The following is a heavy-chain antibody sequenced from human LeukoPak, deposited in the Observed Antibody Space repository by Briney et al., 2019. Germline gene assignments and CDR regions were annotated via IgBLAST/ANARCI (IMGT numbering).Heavy chain of an antibody. CDR2: INNDGSSK. Sequence: GGSLGLSCAASGFTFSSYAMHWVRQAPGKGLEYVSSINNDGSSKYYASSVQGRFIISRDNSRNTLYLQLGSLRAEDMAVYYCAKDNRAAGDYYMDVWGKGTTVTVSS. D-gene: IGHD6-19*01. V-gene: IGHV3-64*01. CDR1: GFTFSSYA. J-gene: IGHJ6*03. CDR3: AKDNRAAGDYYMDV.